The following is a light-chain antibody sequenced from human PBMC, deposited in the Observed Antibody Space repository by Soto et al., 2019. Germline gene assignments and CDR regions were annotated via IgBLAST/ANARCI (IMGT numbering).Light chain of an antibody. CDR3: QQRSQWPIA. Sequence: EIVLTQSPATLSLSPGERATLSCRASQSVSSYLAWYQQKSGQAPRLLIYDASNRATGIPARFSGSGSGTDFTLTISSLEPEDFAVYFCQQRSQWPIAFGQGTRLENK. J-gene: IGKJ5*01. V-gene: IGKV3-11*01. CDR1: QSVSSY. CDR2: DAS.